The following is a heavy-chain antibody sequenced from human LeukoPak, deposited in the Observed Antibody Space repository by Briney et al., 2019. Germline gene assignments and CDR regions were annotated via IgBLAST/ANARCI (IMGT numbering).Heavy chain of an antibody. CDR1: GFTFSSYW. CDR2: IKEDGSEK. Sequence: GGSPRLSCAASGFTFSSYWMSWVRQAPGKGLEWLANIKEDGSEKYYVDSVKGRFTISRDNAKNSLYLQMNSLSAEDTAIYYCARSEEGRGATTGYWGQGTLVTVSS. J-gene: IGHJ4*02. V-gene: IGHV3-7*05. D-gene: IGHD3-10*01. CDR3: ARSEEGRGATTGY.